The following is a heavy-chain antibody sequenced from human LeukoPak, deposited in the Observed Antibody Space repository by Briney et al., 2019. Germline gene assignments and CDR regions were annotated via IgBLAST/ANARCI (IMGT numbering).Heavy chain of an antibody. V-gene: IGHV4-59*01. CDR2: IYYSGST. D-gene: IGHD2-2*01. CDR3: AGDKVVPTA. Sequence: SETLSLTCTVSGGSISSYCWSWIRQPPGKGLEWIGYIYYSGSTNYNPSLKSRVTVSVDTSKNQFSPKLSSVTAADTAVYYCAGDKVVPTAWGQGTLVTVSS. CDR1: GGSISSYC. J-gene: IGHJ4*02.